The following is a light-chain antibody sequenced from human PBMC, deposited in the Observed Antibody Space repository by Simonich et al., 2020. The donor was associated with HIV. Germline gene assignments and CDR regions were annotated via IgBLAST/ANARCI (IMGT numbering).Light chain of an antibody. J-gene: IGLJ3*02. CDR3: QSYDSSNQV. V-gene: IGLV6-57*01. CDR1: SGSIASNY. Sequence: NFMLTQPHSVSESPGKTVTISCTRSSGSIASNYVQWYQQRPASSPTTVIYEDNQSPSGVPDRFSGSIDSSSNSASLTISGLKTEDEADYYCQSYDSSNQVFGGGTKLTVL. CDR2: EDN.